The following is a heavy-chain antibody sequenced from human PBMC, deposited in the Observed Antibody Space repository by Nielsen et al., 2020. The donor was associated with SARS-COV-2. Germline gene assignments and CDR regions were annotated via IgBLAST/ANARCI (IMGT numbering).Heavy chain of an antibody. CDR2: IYYSGST. CDR1: GGSISSGGYY. CDR3: ARWFMGGGFDY. D-gene: IGHD3-10*01. J-gene: IGHJ4*02. Sequence: SETLSLTCTVSGGSISSGGYYWSWIRQHPGKGLEWIGYIYYSGSTYYNPSLKSRVTISVDTSKNQFSLKLISVTAADTAVFYCARWFMGGGFDYWGQGSLVTVSS. V-gene: IGHV4-31*03.